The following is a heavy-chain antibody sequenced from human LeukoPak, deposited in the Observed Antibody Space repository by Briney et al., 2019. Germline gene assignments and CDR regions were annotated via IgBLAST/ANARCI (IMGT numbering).Heavy chain of an antibody. Sequence: PGGSLRLSCAASGFTFRSYAMHWIRQAPGKGLEYVSAISSDGRTTYYANSVKGRFTISRDNSKNTLYLQMGSLRADDTAVYYCARVSGWYWFVNWGQGTLVTVSS. J-gene: IGHJ4*02. V-gene: IGHV3-64*01. CDR1: GFTFRSYA. CDR3: ARVSGWYWFVN. CDR2: ISSDGRTT. D-gene: IGHD6-19*01.